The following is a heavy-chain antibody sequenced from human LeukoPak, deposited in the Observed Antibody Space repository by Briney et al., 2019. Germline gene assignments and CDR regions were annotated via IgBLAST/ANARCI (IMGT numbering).Heavy chain of an antibody. CDR3: ARVGAAAGPYYFDY. CDR1: GYTFTSYG. Sequence: GASVKVSCKASGYTFTSYGISWVRQAPGQGLEWMGWISAYNGNTNYAQKFQGRVTITRDTSASTAYMELSSLRSEDTAVYYCARVGAAAGPYYFDYWGQGTLVTVSS. CDR2: ISAYNGNT. V-gene: IGHV1-18*01. J-gene: IGHJ4*02. D-gene: IGHD6-13*01.